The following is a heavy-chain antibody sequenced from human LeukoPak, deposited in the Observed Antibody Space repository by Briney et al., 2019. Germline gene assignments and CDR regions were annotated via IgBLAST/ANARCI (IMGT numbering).Heavy chain of an antibody. D-gene: IGHD4-17*01. Sequence: RSGGSLRLSCAASRFTFRSYSMHWVRQAPGKGLEWVAVISSDGNSKNYADSVKGRFTISRDNAENTLYLQMNSLRAEDTAVYYCSQPNYGDYVLGYYYGMDVWGQGTTVTVSS. CDR1: RFTFRSYS. J-gene: IGHJ6*02. V-gene: IGHV3-30*04. CDR3: SQPNYGDYVLGYYYGMDV. CDR2: ISSDGNSK.